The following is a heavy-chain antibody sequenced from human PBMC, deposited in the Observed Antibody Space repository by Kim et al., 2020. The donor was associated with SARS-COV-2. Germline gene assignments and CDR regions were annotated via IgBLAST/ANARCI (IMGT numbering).Heavy chain of an antibody. V-gene: IGHV3-64D*06. CDR1: GFTFSSYA. D-gene: IGHD6-19*01. J-gene: IGHJ4*02. CDR2: ICSNGGST. CDR3: VKDRGYSSGWYDY. Sequence: GGSLRLSCSASGFTFSSYAMHWVRQAPGKGLEYVSAICSNGGSTYYADSVKGRFTISRDNSKNTLYLQMSSLRAEDTAVYYCVKDRGYSSGWYDYWGQGTLVTVSS.